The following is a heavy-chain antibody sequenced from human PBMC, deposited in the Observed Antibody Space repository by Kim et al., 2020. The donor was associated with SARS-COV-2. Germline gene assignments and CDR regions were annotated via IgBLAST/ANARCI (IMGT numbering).Heavy chain of an antibody. CDR2: ISHTGGAT. V-gene: IGHV3-23*01. CDR3: AKSYYIYGGDYSPWYYFDS. D-gene: IGHD2-21*01. J-gene: IGHJ4*02. CDR1: GFTFSSYA. Sequence: GGSLRLSCAASGFTFSSYAMNWVRQGPGKGLEWVSSISHTGGATFYADSVKGRFIVSRDNSRNTLYLQMNGLRADDAALYYCAKSYYIYGGDYSPWYYFDSWGQGTLVAVSS.